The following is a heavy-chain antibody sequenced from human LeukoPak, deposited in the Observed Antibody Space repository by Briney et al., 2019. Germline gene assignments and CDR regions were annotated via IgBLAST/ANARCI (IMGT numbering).Heavy chain of an antibody. CDR2: MNHNSGNT. V-gene: IGHV1-8*01. Sequence: ASVKVSCKASGYTFTSYDINWVRQATGQGLEWMGWMNHNSGNTGYAQKFQGRVTMTRNTSISTAYMELSSLRSEDTAVYYCARGILSLRWPFDYWGQGTLVTVSS. D-gene: IGHD4-23*01. CDR3: ARGILSLRWPFDY. J-gene: IGHJ4*02. CDR1: GYTFTSYD.